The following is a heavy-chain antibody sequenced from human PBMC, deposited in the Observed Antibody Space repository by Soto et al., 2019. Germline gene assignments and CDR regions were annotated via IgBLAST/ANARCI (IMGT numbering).Heavy chain of an antibody. Sequence: GESLKISCNGSGYSFTSYWIRWVLHMPGKGLEWMGRIDPSDSYTNYSPSFQGHVTISADKSISTAYLQWSSLKASDTAMYYCARLGYCSSTSCYSGSFDPWGQGTLVTVSS. V-gene: IGHV5-10-1*01. CDR3: ARLGYCSSTSCYSGSFDP. D-gene: IGHD2-2*01. J-gene: IGHJ5*02. CDR2: IDPSDSYT. CDR1: GYSFTSYW.